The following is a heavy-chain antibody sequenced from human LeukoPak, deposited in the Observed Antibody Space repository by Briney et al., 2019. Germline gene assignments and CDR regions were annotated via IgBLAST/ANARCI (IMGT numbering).Heavy chain of an antibody. CDR3: AKAATVTKYNWFDP. D-gene: IGHD4-11*01. Sequence: QSGGSLRLSCAASGSTFSSYAMSWVRQAPGKGLEWVSAISGSGGSTYYADSVKGRFTISRDNSKNTLYLQMNSLRAEDTAVYYCAKAATVTKYNWFDPWGQGTLVTVSS. V-gene: IGHV3-23*01. CDR1: GSTFSSYA. CDR2: ISGSGGST. J-gene: IGHJ5*02.